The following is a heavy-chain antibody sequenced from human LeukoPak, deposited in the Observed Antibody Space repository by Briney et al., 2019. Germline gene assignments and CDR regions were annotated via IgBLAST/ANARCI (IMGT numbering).Heavy chain of an antibody. Sequence: GGSLRLSCAASGFTFSSYERNWVRQAPGKGLEWVSYITSSGRNVYYADSVKGRFTTSRDNAKNSLYLQMNSLRGEDTAVYYCARERQKCGGDCYDYWGQGTLVTVSS. D-gene: IGHD2-21*01. V-gene: IGHV3-48*03. J-gene: IGHJ4*02. CDR2: ITSSGRNV. CDR1: GFTFSSYE. CDR3: ARERQKCGGDCYDY.